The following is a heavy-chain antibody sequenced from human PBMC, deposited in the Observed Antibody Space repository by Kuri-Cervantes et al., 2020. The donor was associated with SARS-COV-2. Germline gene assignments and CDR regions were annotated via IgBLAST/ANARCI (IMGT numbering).Heavy chain of an antibody. V-gene: IGHV4-39*01. CDR2: IYYSGST. CDR1: RGSISNSSYY. CDR3: ARLYSNYQPYYYYYYMDV. J-gene: IGHJ6*03. Sequence: SETLSLTCTVSRGSISNSSYYWGWIRQPPGKGLEWIGSIYYSGSTYYNPSLKSRVTISVDTSKNQFSLKLSSVTAADTAVYYCARLYSNYQPYYYYYYMDVWGKGTTVTVSS. D-gene: IGHD4-11*01.